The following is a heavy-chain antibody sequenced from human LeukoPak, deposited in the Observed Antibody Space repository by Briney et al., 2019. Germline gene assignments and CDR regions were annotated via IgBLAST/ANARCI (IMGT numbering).Heavy chain of an antibody. CDR3: ARALLVRNGYNYSPNYFDY. Sequence: GGSLRLSCAASGLTVNSNYMNWVRQAPGKGLQWVSVIYSGGTTYYADSVKGRFTISRDNSKNTLYLQMNSLRAEDTAVYYCARALLVRNGYNYSPNYFDYWGQGTLVNVSS. CDR2: IYSGGTT. CDR1: GLTVNSNY. J-gene: IGHJ4*02. D-gene: IGHD5-24*01. V-gene: IGHV3-53*01.